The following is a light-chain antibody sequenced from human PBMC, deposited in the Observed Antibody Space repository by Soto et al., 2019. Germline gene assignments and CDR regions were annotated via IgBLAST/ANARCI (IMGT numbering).Light chain of an antibody. CDR3: QHYGTSPTWT. CDR2: GAS. V-gene: IGKV3-20*01. CDR1: QSVSNSY. Sequence: DIVLTQSPGTLSLSPGESATLSCRASQSVSNSYLAWYQQKPGQAPRLLIYGASSRATGIPDRFSGDGSGTDFTLTISRLEPEDFVVYYCQHYGTSPTWTFGQGTKVEVK. J-gene: IGKJ1*01.